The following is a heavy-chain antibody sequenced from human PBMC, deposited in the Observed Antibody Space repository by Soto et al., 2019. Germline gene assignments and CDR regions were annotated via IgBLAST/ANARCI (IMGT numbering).Heavy chain of an antibody. CDR3: ARDDVAAAVDY. CDR1: GFTFSSYG. J-gene: IGHJ4*02. Sequence: QVQLVESGGGVVQPGRSLRLSCAASGFTFSSYGMHWVRQGPGKGLEWVAVIWYDGSNKWYADSVKGRFTISRDNSKNTLYLQMNSLRAEDTAVYYCARDDVAAAVDYWGQGTLVTVSS. CDR2: IWYDGSNK. D-gene: IGHD6-25*01. V-gene: IGHV3-33*01.